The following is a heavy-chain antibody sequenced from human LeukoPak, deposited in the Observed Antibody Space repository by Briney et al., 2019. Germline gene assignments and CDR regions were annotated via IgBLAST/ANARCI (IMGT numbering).Heavy chain of an antibody. CDR2: IKYDASST. V-gene: IGHV3-74*01. D-gene: IGHD1-26*01. Sequence: GGSLRLSCADSGFTFSSHWMHWVRQAPGKGLVWVSRIKYDASSTSYADSVKGRFTISRDNAKNTLYLQMNSLRVEDTAVYYCARGATYAYYQDYWGQGTLVTVAS. CDR1: GFTFSSHW. CDR3: ARGATYAYYQDY. J-gene: IGHJ4*02.